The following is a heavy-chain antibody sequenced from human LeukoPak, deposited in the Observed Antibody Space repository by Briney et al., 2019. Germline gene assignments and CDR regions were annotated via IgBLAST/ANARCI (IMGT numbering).Heavy chain of an antibody. CDR1: GFTFRSYD. CDR3: AKVGVRGVIINRPDY. Sequence: GGSLRLSCAASGFTFRSYDMSWVRQAPGKGLEWVSTLSGSGDSTYYADSVKGRFTISRDNSKNTLFLQMNSMRAEDTAVYYCAKVGVRGVIINRPDYWGQGTLVTVSS. D-gene: IGHD3-10*01. V-gene: IGHV3-23*01. J-gene: IGHJ4*02. CDR2: LSGSGDST.